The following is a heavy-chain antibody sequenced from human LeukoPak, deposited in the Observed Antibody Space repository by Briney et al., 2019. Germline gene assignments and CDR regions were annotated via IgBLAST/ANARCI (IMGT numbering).Heavy chain of an antibody. V-gene: IGHV1-2*06. CDR1: GYTFTGYY. D-gene: IGHD2-2*01. J-gene: IGHJ4*02. CDR2: INPNSGGT. CDR3: ARGDQSSLIDY. Sequence: ASVKVSCKASGYTFTGYYVHWVRQAPGQGLEWMGRINPNSGGTNYAQKSLGRITMTRDTSINTAYMELSSLGSDDTAVYYCARGDQSSLIDYWGQGTLVTVSS.